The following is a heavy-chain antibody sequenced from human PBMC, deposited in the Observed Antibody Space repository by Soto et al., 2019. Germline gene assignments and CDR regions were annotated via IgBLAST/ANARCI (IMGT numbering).Heavy chain of an antibody. J-gene: IGHJ3*02. Sequence: QLQLVQSGAEVKKPGASVKVSCKASGFTFTIYGITWVRQAPGQGLEWMGWISANNVNTHYAQKFQGRVTMTTDTSTSTAYMELRSLRSDDTAVYYCARRVGVAPAYDAYDIWGQGTMVTVSS. CDR1: GFTFTIYG. CDR2: ISANNVNT. V-gene: IGHV1-18*01. D-gene: IGHD2-15*01. CDR3: ARRVGVAPAYDAYDI.